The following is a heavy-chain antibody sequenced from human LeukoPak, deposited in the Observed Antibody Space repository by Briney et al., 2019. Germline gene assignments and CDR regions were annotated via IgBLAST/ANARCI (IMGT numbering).Heavy chain of an antibody. D-gene: IGHD1-26*01. V-gene: IGHV3-33*08. J-gene: IGHJ4*02. CDR3: ARARLASGGWYFAH. CDR1: GFTFSTSA. CDR2: IWADEKYK. Sequence: GRSLRLSCAASGFTFSTSAMHWVRQTPGKGLEWVSVIWADEKYKDYVDSVKGRFTISRDNSGNTLYLQMSSLRAEDTAVYYCARARLASGGWYFAHWGQGTLVTVSS.